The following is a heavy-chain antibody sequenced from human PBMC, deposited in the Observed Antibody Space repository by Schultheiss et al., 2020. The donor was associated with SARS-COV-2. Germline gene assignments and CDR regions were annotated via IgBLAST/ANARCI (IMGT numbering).Heavy chain of an antibody. D-gene: IGHD3-3*01. Sequence: GGSLRLSCTASGFTFGDYAMSWVRQAPGKGLEWVGFIRSKAYGGTTEYAASVKGRFTISRDDSKSIAYLQMNSLKTEDTAVYYCTRGGYDFWSGYSYYFDYWGQGTLVTVSS. J-gene: IGHJ4*02. CDR2: IRSKAYGGTT. CDR3: TRGGYDFWSGYSYYFDY. CDR1: GFTFGDYA. V-gene: IGHV3-49*04.